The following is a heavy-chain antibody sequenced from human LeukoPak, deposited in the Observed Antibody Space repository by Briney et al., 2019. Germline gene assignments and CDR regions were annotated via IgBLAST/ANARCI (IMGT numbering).Heavy chain of an antibody. J-gene: IGHJ4*02. CDR3: ASGPNYYDSSGYVDY. Sequence: GGSLRLSCAASGFTFSSYAMSWVRQAPGKGLEWVLGMSGSGGSTYYADSVKGRFTISRDNSKNTLYLQMNSLRAEDTAVYYCASGPNYYDSSGYVDYWGQGTLVTVSS. CDR2: MSGSGGST. D-gene: IGHD3-22*01. V-gene: IGHV3-23*01. CDR1: GFTFSSYA.